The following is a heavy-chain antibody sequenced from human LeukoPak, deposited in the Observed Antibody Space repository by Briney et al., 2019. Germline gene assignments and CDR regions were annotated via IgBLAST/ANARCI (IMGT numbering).Heavy chain of an antibody. Sequence: SETLSLTCAVHGGSFSGYYWSWIRQPPGKGLEWIGEINHSGSTNYNPSLKSRVTISVDTSKNQFSLKLSSVTAADTAVYYCARGVMGSSWPICGQGTMVTVSS. V-gene: IGHV4-34*01. CDR2: INHSGST. CDR1: GGSFSGYY. CDR3: ARGVMGSSWPI. J-gene: IGHJ3*02. D-gene: IGHD6-13*01.